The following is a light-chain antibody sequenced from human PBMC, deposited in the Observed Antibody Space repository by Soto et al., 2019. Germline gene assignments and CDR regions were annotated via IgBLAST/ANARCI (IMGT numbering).Light chain of an antibody. J-gene: IGKJ1*01. V-gene: IGKV1-5*03. CDR1: ESISSW. CDR2: KAS. Sequence: DIQMTQSPSTLSASVGDRVTITCRTSESISSWLAWYQKKPGKAPKLLIYKASSLESGVPSRFSGSGSGTEFTLTISILQPDDFATYYCQQYNSYPWTFGQGTKVEIK. CDR3: QQYNSYPWT.